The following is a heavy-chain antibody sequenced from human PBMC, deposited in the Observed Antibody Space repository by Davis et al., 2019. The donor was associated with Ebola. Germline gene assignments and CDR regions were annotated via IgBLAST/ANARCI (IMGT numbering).Heavy chain of an antibody. CDR1: GGSISSGDYY. Sequence: PSETLSLTCTVSGGSISSGDYYWSWTRQPPGKGLEWIGYIYYSGSTYYNPSLKSRLTISVDTSKNQFSLKLSSVTAADTAVYYCAYRGNYYYYGMDVWGQGTTVTVSS. CDR2: IYYSGST. CDR3: AYRGNYYYYGMDV. V-gene: IGHV4-30-4*01. D-gene: IGHD2-2*02. J-gene: IGHJ6*02.